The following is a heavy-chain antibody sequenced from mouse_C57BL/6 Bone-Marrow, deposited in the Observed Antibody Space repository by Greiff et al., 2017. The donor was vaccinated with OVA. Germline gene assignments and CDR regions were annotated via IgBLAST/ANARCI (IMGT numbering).Heavy chain of an antibody. Sequence: QVQLKQPGAELVRPGTSVKLSCKASGYTFTSYWMPWVKQRPGQGLEWIGVIDPSDSYTNYNQKFKGKATLTVDTSSSTAYMQLSSLTSEDSAVYYCARPLLTVFDYWGQGTTLTVSS. J-gene: IGHJ2*01. V-gene: IGHV1-59*01. D-gene: IGHD4-1*01. CDR3: ARPLLTVFDY. CDR2: IDPSDSYT. CDR1: GYTFTSYW.